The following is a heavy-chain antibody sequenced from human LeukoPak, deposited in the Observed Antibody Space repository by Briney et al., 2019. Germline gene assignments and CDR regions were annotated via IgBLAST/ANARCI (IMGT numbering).Heavy chain of an antibody. CDR3: ASSRSNYYDSSGPQTFDY. Sequence: SVKVSCKASGYTFTVYYIHWVRQAPGQGLEWMGGIIPIFGTANYAQKFQGRVTITTDESTSTAYMELSSLRSEDTAVYYCASSRSNYYDSSGPQTFDYWGQGTLVTVSS. J-gene: IGHJ4*02. V-gene: IGHV1-69*05. D-gene: IGHD3-22*01. CDR2: IIPIFGTA. CDR1: GYTFTVYY.